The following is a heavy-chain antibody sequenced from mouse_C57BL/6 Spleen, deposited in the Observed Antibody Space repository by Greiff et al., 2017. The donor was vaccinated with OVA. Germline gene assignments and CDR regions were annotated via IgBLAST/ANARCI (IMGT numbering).Heavy chain of an antibody. J-gene: IGHJ3*01. CDR3: TTQTAQAGAWFAY. CDR1: GFNIKDDY. D-gene: IGHD3-2*02. CDR2: IDPENGDT. V-gene: IGHV14-4*01. Sequence: VHVKQSGAELVRPGASVKLSCTASGFNIKDDYMPWVKQRPEQGLEWIGWIDPENGDTEYASKFQGTATITADTSSNTAYLQLSSLTSEDTAVYYCTTQTAQAGAWFAYWGQGTLVTVSA.